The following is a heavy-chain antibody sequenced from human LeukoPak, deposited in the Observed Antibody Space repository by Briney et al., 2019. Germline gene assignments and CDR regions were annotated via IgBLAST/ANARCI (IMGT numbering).Heavy chain of an antibody. V-gene: IGHV3-21*01. J-gene: IGHJ4*02. Sequence: PGGSLRLSCAASGFTFSNYDMHWVRQAPGKGLEWVSAISSSSSYIYYADSIKGRFTISRDNAENSLYLQMNSLRAVDTAVYFCARGEEKATITALDSWGQGTRVTVSS. CDR3: ARGEEKATITALDS. CDR1: GFTFSNYD. CDR2: ISSSSSYI. D-gene: IGHD5-24*01.